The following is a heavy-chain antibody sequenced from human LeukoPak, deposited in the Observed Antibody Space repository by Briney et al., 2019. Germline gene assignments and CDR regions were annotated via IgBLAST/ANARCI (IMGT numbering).Heavy chain of an antibody. D-gene: IGHD5-24*01. CDR1: GGSISSSSYY. CDR3: ARRGDGYGHFDF. Sequence: PSETLSLTCTVSGGSISSSSYYWGWVRQPPGKGLEWIGAVCHSGTTTYNPSLKSRVTISVDKSKNQFSLKLSSVTAADTAVYYCARRGDGYGHFDFWGQGTLVTVSS. CDR2: VCHSGTT. J-gene: IGHJ4*02. V-gene: IGHV4-39*07.